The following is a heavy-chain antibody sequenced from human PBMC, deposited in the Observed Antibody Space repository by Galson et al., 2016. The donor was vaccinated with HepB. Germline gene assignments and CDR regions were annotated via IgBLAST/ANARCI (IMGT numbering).Heavy chain of an antibody. CDR2: IYWDNGK. D-gene: IGHD3-3*01. Sequence: PALVKPTQTLTLTCTFSGFSLRTPGVGVGWVRQPPGKALEWLANIYWDNGKRYNPSLRSRITLNKDTSKNEVVLTLANMAPADTATYFCAHSRPDVLRFNWFDPWGQGTLVTVSS. CDR1: GFSLRTPGVG. CDR3: AHSRPDVLRFNWFDP. J-gene: IGHJ5*02. V-gene: IGHV2-5*02.